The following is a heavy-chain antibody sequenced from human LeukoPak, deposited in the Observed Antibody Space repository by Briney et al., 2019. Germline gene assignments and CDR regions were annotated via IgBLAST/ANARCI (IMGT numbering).Heavy chain of an antibody. V-gene: IGHV3-48*03. CDR2: ISSSGSYI. D-gene: IGHD6-13*01. CDR3: ARDPGYSSTGVDAFDI. J-gene: IGHJ3*02. Sequence: GGSLKLSCTASGFAFSIYEMDWVRQAPGKGLEWVSYISSSGSYIQYAESVKGRFTISRDNAEKSLFLQMNSLRDEDTAVYYCARDPGYSSTGVDAFDIWGRGTMVTVSS. CDR1: GFAFSIYE.